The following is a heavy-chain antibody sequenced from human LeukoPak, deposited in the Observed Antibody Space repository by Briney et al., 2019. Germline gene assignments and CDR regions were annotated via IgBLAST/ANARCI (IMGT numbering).Heavy chain of an antibody. CDR1: GFTFSSYS. Sequence: AGGSLRLSCAASGFTFSSYSMNWVRQAPGKGLEWVANIKQDGSEKYYVDSVKGRFTISRDNAKNSLYLQMNSLRAEDTAVYYCASSSGYWGQGTLVTVSS. CDR3: ASSSGY. CDR2: IKQDGSEK. J-gene: IGHJ4*02. V-gene: IGHV3-7*01. D-gene: IGHD3-22*01.